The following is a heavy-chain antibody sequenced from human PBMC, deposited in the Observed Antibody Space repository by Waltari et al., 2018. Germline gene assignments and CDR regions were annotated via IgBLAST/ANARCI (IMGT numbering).Heavy chain of an antibody. Sequence: EVQLLESGGGLVQPGGSLRLSCAASGFTFSSYAMSWVRQAPGKGLEWVSAISGSGGSTYYADSVKCRFTISRDNSKNTLYLQMNSLRAEDTAVYYCAKDPAEMYYFDYWGQGTLVTVSS. J-gene: IGHJ4*02. V-gene: IGHV3-23*01. CDR1: GFTFSSYA. CDR3: AKDPAEMYYFDY. CDR2: ISGSGGST.